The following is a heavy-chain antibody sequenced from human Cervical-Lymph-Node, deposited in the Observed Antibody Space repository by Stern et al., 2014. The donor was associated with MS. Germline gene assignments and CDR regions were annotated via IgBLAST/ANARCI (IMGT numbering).Heavy chain of an antibody. CDR3: AKDGGSYSAFQN. CDR1: GFTFDDYA. V-gene: IGHV3-9*01. J-gene: IGHJ1*01. D-gene: IGHD1-26*01. Sequence: EVQLVESGGGLVQPGRSLRLSWAASGFTFDDYAMHWVRQAPGKGLEWVSGISWNRGSIGYADSVKGRFTISRDNAKNSLYLQMNSLRAEDTALYYCAKDGGSYSAFQNWGQGTLVTVSS. CDR2: ISWNRGSI.